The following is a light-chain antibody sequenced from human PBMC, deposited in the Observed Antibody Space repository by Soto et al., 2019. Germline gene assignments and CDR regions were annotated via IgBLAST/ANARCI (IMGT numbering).Light chain of an antibody. CDR2: AAS. V-gene: IGKV1-12*01. CDR3: QQASSFPRT. Sequence: DIQMTQSPSSVSASVGDRVTITCRASRGISSYLAWYQQKPGKAPKLLIYAASSLQSGVPSRFSGSGSGTDFTLTSSSLQPEDFATYYWQQASSFPRTFGGGTKVEIK. J-gene: IGKJ4*01. CDR1: RGISSY.